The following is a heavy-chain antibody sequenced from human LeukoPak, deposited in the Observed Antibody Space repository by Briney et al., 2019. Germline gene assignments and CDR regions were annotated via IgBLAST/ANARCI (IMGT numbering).Heavy chain of an antibody. V-gene: IGHV4-39*02. CDR3: ARGRPYSGGYHLDY. Sequence: SETLSLTCTVSGDSTSSDRYYGGWVRQPPGTGLEWIGNIYYSGSTYYNPSLKSQVTMSVDTSKNQFFLKLNSVTAADTAVYYCARGRPYSGGYHLDYWGQGTLVTVSA. D-gene: IGHD1-26*01. CDR1: GDSTSSDRYY. CDR2: IYYSGST. J-gene: IGHJ4*02.